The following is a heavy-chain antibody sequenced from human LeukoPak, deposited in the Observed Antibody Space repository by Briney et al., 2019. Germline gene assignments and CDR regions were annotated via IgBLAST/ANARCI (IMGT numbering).Heavy chain of an antibody. Sequence: QPGGSLRLTCAASGFTYSRYWMHWVRQVPGKGLVWVARVKVVESYTFYADSVKGRFTISRDNAKNTLYLQMNSLRAEDTAVYYCASQADSAYGDYNWGQGTLVTVSS. D-gene: IGHD4-17*01. CDR3: ASQADSAYGDYN. J-gene: IGHJ4*02. CDR1: GFTYSRYW. CDR2: VKVVESYT. V-gene: IGHV3-74*01.